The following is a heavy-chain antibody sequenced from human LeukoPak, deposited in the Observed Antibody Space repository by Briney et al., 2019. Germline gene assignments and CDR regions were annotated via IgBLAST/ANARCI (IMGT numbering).Heavy chain of an antibody. CDR3: AVAVAGSYFDY. Sequence: GGSLRLSCAASGFTFSDYYMSWIRQAQGKGLEWVSYISSSSSYTNYADPVKGRFTISRDNAKNSLYLQMNSLRAEDTAVYYCAVAVAGSYFDYWGQGTLVTVSS. J-gene: IGHJ4*02. CDR1: GFTFSDYY. D-gene: IGHD6-19*01. CDR2: ISSSSSYT. V-gene: IGHV3-11*06.